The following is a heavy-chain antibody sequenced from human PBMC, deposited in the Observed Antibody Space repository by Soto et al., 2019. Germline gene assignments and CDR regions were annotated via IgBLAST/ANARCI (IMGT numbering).Heavy chain of an antibody. Sequence: QLQLQESGPGLVKPSETLSLTCTVSGGSISSSSYYWGWIRQSPGKGLEWIGNIYYSGSTYYNPSLQSRVTISVDTSKNQFSLKLSSVTAADTAVSSCARRGGSSPFDYWGQGTLVTVSS. CDR1: GGSISSSSYY. CDR2: IYYSGST. V-gene: IGHV4-39*01. D-gene: IGHD1-26*01. CDR3: ARRGGSSPFDY. J-gene: IGHJ4*02.